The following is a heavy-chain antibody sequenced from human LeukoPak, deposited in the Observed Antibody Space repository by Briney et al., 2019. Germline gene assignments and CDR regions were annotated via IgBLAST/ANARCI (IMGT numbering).Heavy chain of an antibody. Sequence: GGSLRLSCAASGFTFDDYAMHWVRQAPGKGLEWVAVIWYDGSIKYYADSVKGRFTISRDNSKNTVYLQMNSLRAEDTAVYYCATYLVDYWGQGTLVTVSS. CDR3: ATYLVDY. CDR2: IWYDGSIK. J-gene: IGHJ4*02. D-gene: IGHD2/OR15-2a*01. CDR1: GFTFDDYA. V-gene: IGHV3-33*08.